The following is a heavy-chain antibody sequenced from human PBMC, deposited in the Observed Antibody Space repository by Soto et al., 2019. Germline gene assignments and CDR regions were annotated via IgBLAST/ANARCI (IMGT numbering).Heavy chain of an antibody. D-gene: IGHD6-19*01. CDR2: VFHTGTT. CDR1: GDSVSSPYY. J-gene: IGHJ4*02. CDR3: ARSAGWYAVHS. V-gene: IGHV4-4*02. Sequence: QVQLQESGPGLVKPSGTLSLTCAVSGDSVSSPYYWCWVRQPPGKGLEWIGEVFHTGTTSYNPSPRXXVTISMDKPNNQFSRDLTSVTAADTAVYYCARSAGWYAVHSWGPGTLVIVSS.